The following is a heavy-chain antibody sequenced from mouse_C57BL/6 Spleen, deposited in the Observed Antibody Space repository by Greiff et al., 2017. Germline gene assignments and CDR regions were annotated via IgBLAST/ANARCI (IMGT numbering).Heavy chain of an antibody. V-gene: IGHV3-6*01. CDR1: GYSITSGYY. Sequence: ESGPGLVKPSQSLSLTCSVTGYSITSGYYWNWIRQFPGNKLEWMGYISYDGSNNYNPSLKNRISITRDTSKNQFFLKLNSVTTEDTATYYCARAFYDGSTGFAYWGQGTLVTVSA. D-gene: IGHD2-3*01. CDR2: ISYDGSN. CDR3: ARAFYDGSTGFAY. J-gene: IGHJ3*01.